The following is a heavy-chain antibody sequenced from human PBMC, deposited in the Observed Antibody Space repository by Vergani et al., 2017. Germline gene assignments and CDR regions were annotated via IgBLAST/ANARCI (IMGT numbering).Heavy chain of an antibody. CDR2: IYYSGST. CDR3: ARAQRGYYFDY. CDR1: GGSISSYY. D-gene: IGHD3-16*01. Sequence: QVQLQESGPGLVKPSETLSLTCTVSGGSISSYYWSWIRQPPGKGLEWIGYIYYSGSTYYNPSLKSRVTISVDTSKNQFSLKLSSVTAADTAVYYCARAQRGYYFDYWGQGTLVTVSS. J-gene: IGHJ4*02. V-gene: IGHV4-59*06.